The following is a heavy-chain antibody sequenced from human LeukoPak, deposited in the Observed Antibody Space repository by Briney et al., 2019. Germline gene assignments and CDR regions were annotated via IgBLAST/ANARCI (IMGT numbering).Heavy chain of an antibody. Sequence: SEALSLTCTVSGGSISSYYWSWIRQPPGKGLEWIGYIYYSGSTNYNPSLKSRVTISVDTSKNQFSLKLSSVTAADTAVYYCARQESSGRYNWGQGTLVTVSS. CDR2: IYYSGST. V-gene: IGHV4-59*08. J-gene: IGHJ4*02. CDR3: ARQESSGRYN. D-gene: IGHD6-19*01. CDR1: GGSISSYY.